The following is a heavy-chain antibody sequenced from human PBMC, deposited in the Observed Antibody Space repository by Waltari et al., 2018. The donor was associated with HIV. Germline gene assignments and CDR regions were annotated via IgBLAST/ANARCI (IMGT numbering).Heavy chain of an antibody. CDR3: AKDRSDFWTGFLDH. J-gene: IGHJ4*02. CDR1: GFTFSNFG. V-gene: IGHV3-30*18. Sequence: QVLLVQSGGGMVQPGRSLSLSCAAPGFTFSNFGMHWVRQAPGKGLEWVAVISHHGRSDHYADSVKGRFTISRDNSKDTLFLEMDNVRPEDTSLYFCAKDRSDFWTGFLDHWGQGALVTVTS. D-gene: IGHD3-3*01. CDR2: ISHHGRSD.